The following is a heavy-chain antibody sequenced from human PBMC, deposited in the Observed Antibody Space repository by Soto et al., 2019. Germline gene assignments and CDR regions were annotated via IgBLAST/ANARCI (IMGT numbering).Heavy chain of an antibody. Sequence: SETLSLTCTVSGGSISSYYWSWIRQPPGKGLEWIGYIYYSGSTNYNPFLKRRVTISVDASKNQFSLKLSSVTAADTAVYYCARDGYSGYGPFDYWGQGTLVTVAS. D-gene: IGHD5-12*01. J-gene: IGHJ4*02. CDR1: GGSISSYY. CDR2: IYYSGST. V-gene: IGHV4-59*01. CDR3: ARDGYSGYGPFDY.